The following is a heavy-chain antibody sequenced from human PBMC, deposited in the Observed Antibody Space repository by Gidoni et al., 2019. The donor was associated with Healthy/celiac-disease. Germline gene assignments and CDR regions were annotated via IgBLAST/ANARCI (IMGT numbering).Heavy chain of an antibody. V-gene: IGHV3-33*01. CDR1: GFTFSSYG. CDR3: ARERRGLLQGDDAFDI. CDR2: IWYDGSNK. D-gene: IGHD3-22*01. Sequence: QVQLVESGGGVVQPGRSLRLSCAASGFTFSSYGMHWVRQAPGKGLEWVAVIWYDGSNKYYSDSVKVRFTISRDNSKNTLYLQMNSLRAEDTAVYYCARERRGLLQGDDAFDIWGQGTMVTVSS. J-gene: IGHJ3*02.